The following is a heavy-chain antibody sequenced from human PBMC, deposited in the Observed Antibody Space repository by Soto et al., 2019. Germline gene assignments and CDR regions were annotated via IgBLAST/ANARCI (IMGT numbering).Heavy chain of an antibody. CDR1: GFTFSSYG. V-gene: IGHV3-30*18. CDR2: ISYDGSNK. D-gene: IGHD6-19*01. J-gene: IGHJ6*02. CDR3: AKDLHEGIAVAGYYYYGMDV. Sequence: GGSLRLSCAASGFTFSSYGMHWVRQAPGKGLEWVAVISYDGSNKYYADSVKGRFTISRDNSKNTLYLQMNSLRAEDTAVYYCAKDLHEGIAVAGYYYYGMDVWGQGTTVTVSS.